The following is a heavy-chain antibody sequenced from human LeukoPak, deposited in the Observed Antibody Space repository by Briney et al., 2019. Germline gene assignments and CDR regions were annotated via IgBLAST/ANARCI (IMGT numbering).Heavy chain of an antibody. CDR1: GFTFSSYA. D-gene: IGHD2-8*01. J-gene: IGHJ4*02. CDR3: AKVALMGLARY. Sequence: AGSLRLSCAASGFTFSSYAMSWVRQAQGNVLGWVSAISDSGGSTYYADSVKGRFTISRDNSNNTLYLQMNSLRAEDTAVYYCAKVALMGLARYWGQGTLVSVSS. V-gene: IGHV3-23*01. CDR2: ISDSGGST.